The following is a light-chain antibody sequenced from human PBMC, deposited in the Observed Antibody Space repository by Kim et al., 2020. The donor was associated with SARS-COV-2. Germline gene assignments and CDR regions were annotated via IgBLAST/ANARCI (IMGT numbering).Light chain of an antibody. CDR2: KAS. V-gene: IGKV1-5*03. CDR3: QQYSGYSRT. J-gene: IGKJ4*01. CDR1: QSISGW. Sequence: DIQMTQSPSTLSASVGDRVTITCRASQSISGWLAWYQQKPEKAPNLLIYKASTLERGVPSRFSGSGSGTEFTLTISSLQPDDFATYYCQQYSGYSRTFGGGTKVDIK.